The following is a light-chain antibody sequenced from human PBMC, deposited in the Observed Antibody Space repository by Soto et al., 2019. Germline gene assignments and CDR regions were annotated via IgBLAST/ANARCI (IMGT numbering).Light chain of an antibody. CDR2: AAS. CDR3: QQYSDYFT. J-gene: IGKJ3*01. V-gene: IGKV1D-13*01. CDR1: QALGNT. Sequence: IQLTQSPSSLSASVGDRVTITCRASQALGNTLAWYQQKPGKAPVLLIYAASTLETGVPSRFSGSGSGTDYTLTISSLQPEDFATYYCQQYSDYFTFGPGTKVDIK.